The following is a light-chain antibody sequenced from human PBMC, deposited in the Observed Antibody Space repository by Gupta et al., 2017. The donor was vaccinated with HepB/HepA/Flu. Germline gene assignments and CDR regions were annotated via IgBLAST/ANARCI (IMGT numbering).Light chain of an antibody. Sequence: EIVLTQSPGTLSLSPGERATLSCRTSQSVRDSQLAWYQHKPGQAPRLLIYGGSTRATGVPDRVSGSGSGTEFTLTISRLEPEDFAVYYCQQYDSSTLTFGPGTKVEIK. V-gene: IGKV3-20*01. CDR2: GGS. CDR3: QQYDSSTLT. J-gene: IGKJ1*01. CDR1: QSVRDSQ.